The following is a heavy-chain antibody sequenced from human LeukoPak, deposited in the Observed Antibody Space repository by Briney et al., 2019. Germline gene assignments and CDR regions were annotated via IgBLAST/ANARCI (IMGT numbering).Heavy chain of an antibody. CDR1: GFTFSSYS. D-gene: IGHD1-26*01. J-gene: IGHJ5*02. Sequence: PGGSLRLSCAASGFTFSSYSMNWVRQAPGKGLEWVSYISSSSSTIYYADSVKGRFTISRDNAKNSLYLQMNSLRAEDTAVYYCARDEGATAFWFDPWGQGTLVTVSS. CDR3: ARDEGATAFWFDP. V-gene: IGHV3-48*04. CDR2: ISSSSSTI.